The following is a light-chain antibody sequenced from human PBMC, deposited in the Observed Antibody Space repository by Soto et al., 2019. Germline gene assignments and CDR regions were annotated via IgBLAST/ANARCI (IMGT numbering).Light chain of an antibody. Sequence: IVMTQAPATLSVSPGERATLSCRATQSVSTNLAWYQQKPGQAPRLLIYGASTRATGMPARFSGSGSGTNFTLTISSLQSEDFAVYYCQQYNNWPPLTFGGGTKVDIK. CDR2: GAS. CDR1: QSVSTN. V-gene: IGKV3-15*01. CDR3: QQYNNWPPLT. J-gene: IGKJ4*01.